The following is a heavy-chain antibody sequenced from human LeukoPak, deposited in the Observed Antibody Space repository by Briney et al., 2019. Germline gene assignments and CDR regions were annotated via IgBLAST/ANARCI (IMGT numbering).Heavy chain of an antibody. CDR1: GFIFRNYG. Sequence: PGGSLRLSCEVAGFIFRNYGMNWVRQAPGKGLGWVAVISYDGINEYYVDSVKGRFTISRDNSKNSLYLQMKRLTIEETAVYYCATVRVDNVDYGVVKHWGQGTLVTVSS. D-gene: IGHD4-17*01. V-gene: IGHV3-30*03. CDR3: ATVRVDNVDYGVVKH. CDR2: ISYDGINE. J-gene: IGHJ1*01.